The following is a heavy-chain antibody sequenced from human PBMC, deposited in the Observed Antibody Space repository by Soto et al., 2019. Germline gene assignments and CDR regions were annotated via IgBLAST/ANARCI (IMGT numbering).Heavy chain of an antibody. CDR1: GFTFKDYA. D-gene: IGHD6-13*01. V-gene: IGHV3-9*01. J-gene: IGHJ3*02. CDR3: AKDIGAASAGTFFGFNI. Sequence: GGSLRLSCAASGFTFKDYAMHWVRQAPGKGLEWVSGIGWNSGTIDHADSVKGRFAISRDNAKNSLYLQMNSLRAEDTAFYYCAKDIGAASAGTFFGFNIWGQGTMVTVSS. CDR2: IGWNSGTI.